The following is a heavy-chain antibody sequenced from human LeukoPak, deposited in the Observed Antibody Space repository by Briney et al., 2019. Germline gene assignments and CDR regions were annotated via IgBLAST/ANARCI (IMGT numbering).Heavy chain of an antibody. V-gene: IGHV4-31*03. CDR1: GGSISSGGYY. CDR3: ARDRVGAVDTAVGGVRYYYYYYMDV. Sequence: SETLSLTCTASGGSISSGGYYWSWIRQHPGKGLEWIGYIYYSGSTYYNPSLKSRVTISVDTSKNQFSLKLSSVTAADTAVYYCARDRVGAVDTAVGGVRYYYYYYMDVWGKGTTVTVSS. CDR2: IYYSGST. J-gene: IGHJ6*03. D-gene: IGHD5-18*01.